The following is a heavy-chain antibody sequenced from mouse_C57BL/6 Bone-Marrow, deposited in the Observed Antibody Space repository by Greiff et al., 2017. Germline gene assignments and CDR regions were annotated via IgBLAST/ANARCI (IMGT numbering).Heavy chain of an antibody. Sequence: QVQLQQSGAELVKPGASVKLSCKASGYTFTSYWMHWVKQRPGQGLEWIGRIDPSNGGTNYNDKFKSKATLTVDKTDSTAYMQLSSLTSEDSAVYYCATGGQHLGYSRGYWGQGTSVTGSS. V-gene: IGHV1-62-3*01. CDR1: GYTFTSYW. J-gene: IGHJ4*01. D-gene: IGHD3-1*01. CDR2: IDPSNGGT. CDR3: ATGGQHLGYSRGY.